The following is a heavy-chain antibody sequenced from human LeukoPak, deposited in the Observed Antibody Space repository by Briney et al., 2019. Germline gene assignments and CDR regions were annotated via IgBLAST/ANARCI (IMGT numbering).Heavy chain of an antibody. Sequence: GGSLRLSCAASGGTSSSYAISWVRQAPGQGLEWMGRIIPIFGTANYAQKFQGRVTITTDESTSTAYMELSSLRSEDTAVYYCARDRANDYYDSSGDWGQGTLVTVSS. CDR1: GGTSSSYA. CDR3: ARDRANDYYDSSGD. CDR2: IIPIFGTA. V-gene: IGHV1-69*05. J-gene: IGHJ4*02. D-gene: IGHD3-22*01.